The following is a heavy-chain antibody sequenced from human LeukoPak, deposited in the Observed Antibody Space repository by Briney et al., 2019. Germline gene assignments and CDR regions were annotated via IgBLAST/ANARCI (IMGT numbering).Heavy chain of an antibody. Sequence: TSETLSLTCAVYGGSFSGYYWSWIRQPPGKGLEWIGEINHSGSTNYNPSLKSRVTISVDTSKNQFSLKLSSVTAADTAVCYCARPGSYYYDSSGYYYEYFQHWGQGTLVTVSS. J-gene: IGHJ1*01. D-gene: IGHD3-22*01. CDR1: GGSFSGYY. CDR3: ARPGSYYYDSSGYYYEYFQH. CDR2: INHSGST. V-gene: IGHV4-34*01.